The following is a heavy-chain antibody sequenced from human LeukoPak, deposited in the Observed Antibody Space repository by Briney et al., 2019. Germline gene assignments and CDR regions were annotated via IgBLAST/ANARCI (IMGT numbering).Heavy chain of an antibody. CDR2: IYHGGRS. CDR3: ARILGYCTSTNCHDAFDI. V-gene: IGHV4-38-2*01. Sequence: SETLSLTCAVSGYPMNSGYYWGWIRQPPGKGLEWIASIYHGGRSYYNPSLKSRVTISVDTSKNQFYLKMSSVIAADTAVYYCARILGYCTSTNCHDAFDIWGQGTMVTVSS. D-gene: IGHD2-2*01. CDR1: GYPMNSGYY. J-gene: IGHJ3*02.